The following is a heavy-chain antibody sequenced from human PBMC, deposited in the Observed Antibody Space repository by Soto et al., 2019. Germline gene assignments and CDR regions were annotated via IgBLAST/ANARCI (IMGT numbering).Heavy chain of an antibody. CDR3: ATDRGGYCSGGSCSEAWFDP. D-gene: IGHD2-15*01. CDR1: GYTFTSYP. V-gene: IGHV1-3*05. J-gene: IGHJ5*02. CDR2: INAGNGAT. Sequence: QVQLVQSGPEEKKPGASVKVSCKASGYTFTSYPLNWLRQAPGQRPEWMGWINAGNGATKYSQKFQGRVSITRDTSASTTYMQLSRLRFDDTAVYYYATDRGGYCSGGSCSEAWFDPWGQGTLVTVSS.